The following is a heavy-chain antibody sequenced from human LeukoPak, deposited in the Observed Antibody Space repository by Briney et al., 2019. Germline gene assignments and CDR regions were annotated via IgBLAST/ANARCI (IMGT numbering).Heavy chain of an antibody. CDR1: GGSISSYY. J-gene: IGHJ4*02. CDR2: IYYSGST. V-gene: IGHV4-59*01. D-gene: IGHD5-12*01. CDR3: TRRGYSGYDFDY. Sequence: PSETLSLTCTVSGGSISSYYWSWIRQPPGKGLEWIGYIYYSGSTNYNPSLKSRVTISVDTSKNQFSLKLSSVTAADTAVYYCTRRGYSGYDFDYWGQGNLVTVSS.